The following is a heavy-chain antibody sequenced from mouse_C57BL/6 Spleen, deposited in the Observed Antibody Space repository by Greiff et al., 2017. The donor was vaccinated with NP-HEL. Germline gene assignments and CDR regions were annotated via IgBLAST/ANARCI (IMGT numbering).Heavy chain of an antibody. CDR2: ISGGGGNT. J-gene: IGHJ4*01. CDR3: ARQRYVTYAMDY. Sequence: EVQGVESGGGLVKPGGSLKLSCAASGFTFSSYTMSWVRQTPEKRLEWVATISGGGGNTYYPDSVTGRFTISRDNANNTLYLQRSSLRSEDTALYYCARQRYVTYAMDYWGQGTSVAVSS. V-gene: IGHV5-9*01. D-gene: IGHD2-10*02. CDR1: GFTFSSYT.